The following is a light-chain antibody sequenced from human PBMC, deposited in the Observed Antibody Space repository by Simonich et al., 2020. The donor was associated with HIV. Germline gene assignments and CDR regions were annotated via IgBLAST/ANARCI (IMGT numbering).Light chain of an antibody. Sequence: EIVMTQSPGTLSVSPRERATLFCSASQSVSSNLAWYQQKPGQSPRLLIYCASIMATGVPGRFSGSGSGTEFTLTISTMQSEDFAVYYCQQYDNWPPWTFGQGTKVEIK. CDR3: QQYDNWPPWT. J-gene: IGKJ1*01. CDR2: CAS. CDR1: QSVSSN. V-gene: IGKV3-15*01.